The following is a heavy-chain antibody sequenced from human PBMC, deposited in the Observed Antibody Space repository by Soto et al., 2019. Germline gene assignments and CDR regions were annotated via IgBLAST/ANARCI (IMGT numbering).Heavy chain of an antibody. CDR3: ESETSSGTSDY. CDR1: EFTFSSYW. Sequence: GGSLRLSCAASEFTFSSYWMSWVRQAPGKGLEWVANIKQDGSERYYVDSVKGRFTISRDNAKNSLFLQMNSLRADDTAVYYAESETSSGTSDYWGQGTLVTVAS. J-gene: IGHJ4*02. CDR2: IKQDGSER. V-gene: IGHV3-7*03. D-gene: IGHD1-26*01.